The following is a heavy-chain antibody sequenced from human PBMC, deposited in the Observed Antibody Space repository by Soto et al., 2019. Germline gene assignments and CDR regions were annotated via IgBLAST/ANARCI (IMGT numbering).Heavy chain of an antibody. Sequence: QVQLVQSGAEVKKPGASVKVSCKASGYTFTSYYMHWVRQAPGQGLEWMGIINPSGGSTSYAQKFQGRVTMTRDTSTSTVYMELSSLRSEDTAVYYCAREAQYCSGGSCKAPFDYWGQGTLVTVSS. D-gene: IGHD2-15*01. CDR3: AREAQYCSGGSCKAPFDY. J-gene: IGHJ4*02. CDR1: GYTFTSYY. CDR2: INPSGGST. V-gene: IGHV1-46*01.